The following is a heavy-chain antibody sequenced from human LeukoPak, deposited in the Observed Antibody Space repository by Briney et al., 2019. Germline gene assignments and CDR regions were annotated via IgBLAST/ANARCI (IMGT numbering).Heavy chain of an antibody. Sequence: GGSLRLSCAASGFTFSSYGMSWVRQAPGKGLEWVSYISSSSSTIYYADSVKGRFTISRDNAKNSLYLQMNSLRAEDTAVYYCAREVSFDPWGQGTLVTVSS. CDR3: AREVSFDP. CDR2: ISSSSSTI. D-gene: IGHD5/OR15-5a*01. CDR1: GFTFSSYG. V-gene: IGHV3-48*01. J-gene: IGHJ5*02.